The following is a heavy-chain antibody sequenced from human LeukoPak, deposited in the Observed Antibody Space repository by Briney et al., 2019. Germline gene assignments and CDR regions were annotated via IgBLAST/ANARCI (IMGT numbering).Heavy chain of an antibody. J-gene: IGHJ3*02. V-gene: IGHV5-10-1*01. Sequence: GESLKISCKGSGYSFTSYWISWVRQMPGKGLEWMGRIDPSDSYTNYSPSFQGHVTISADKSISTAYLQWSSLKASDTAMYYCASPYYCGSGSHAFDIWGQGTMVTVSS. D-gene: IGHD3-10*01. CDR2: IDPSDSYT. CDR1: GYSFTSYW. CDR3: ASPYYCGSGSHAFDI.